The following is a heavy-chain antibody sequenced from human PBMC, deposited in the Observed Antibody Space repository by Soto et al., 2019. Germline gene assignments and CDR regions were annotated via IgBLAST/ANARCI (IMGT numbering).Heavy chain of an antibody. D-gene: IGHD1-26*01. CDR2: ISSSSSYI. J-gene: IGHJ4*02. V-gene: IGHV3-21*01. Sequence: GGSLRLSCAASGFTFSSYSMNWVRQAPGKGLEWVSSISSSSSYIYYADSVKGRFAISRDNAKNSLYLQMNSLRAEDTAVYYCARARELAFDYWGQGTLVTVSS. CDR1: GFTFSSYS. CDR3: ARARELAFDY.